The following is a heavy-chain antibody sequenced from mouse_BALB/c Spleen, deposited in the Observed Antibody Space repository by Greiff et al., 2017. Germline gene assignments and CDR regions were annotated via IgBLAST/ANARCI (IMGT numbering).Heavy chain of an antibody. D-gene: IGHD2-14*01. V-gene: IGHV14-3*02. Sequence: EVQLQQSGAELVKPGASVKLSCTASGFNIKDTYMHWVKQRPEQGLEWIGRIDPANGNTKYDPKFQGKATITADTSSNTAYLQLSSLTSEDTAVYYCASHYRDDGLYAMDYWGQGTSVTVSS. J-gene: IGHJ4*01. CDR2: IDPANGNT. CDR1: GFNIKDTY. CDR3: ASHYRDDGLYAMDY.